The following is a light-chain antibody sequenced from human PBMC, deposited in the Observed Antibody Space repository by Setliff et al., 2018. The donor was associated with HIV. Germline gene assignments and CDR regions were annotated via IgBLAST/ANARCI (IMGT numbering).Light chain of an antibody. V-gene: IGLV2-14*01. J-gene: IGLJ1*01. CDR3: SSYAITNTLP. CDR1: SSDVGGYSY. CDR2: EVR. Sequence: SLLTQPASVSGSPGQSITISCTGTSSDVGGYSYVSWYQQHPGKAPKLIIYEVRNRPSGVSNRFSGSKSGNTASLTISGLQAEDEADYYCSSYAITNTLPFGTGTKVTVL.